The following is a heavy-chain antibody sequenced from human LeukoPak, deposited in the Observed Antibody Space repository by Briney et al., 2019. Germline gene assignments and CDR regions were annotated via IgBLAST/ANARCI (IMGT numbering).Heavy chain of an antibody. CDR2: IIPSLNRA. D-gene: IGHD3/OR15-3a*01. V-gene: IGHV1-69*04. CDR3: ARRTDRVDDAFDV. CDR1: GGPFDNYA. J-gene: IGHJ3*01. Sequence: ASVKVSCKSSGGPFDNYAINWVRQAPGQGLEWMGRIIPSLNRANYAQIRVTITADKSTATAYMELSGLRYEDTAVYYCARRTDRVDDAFDVWGQGTMVTV.